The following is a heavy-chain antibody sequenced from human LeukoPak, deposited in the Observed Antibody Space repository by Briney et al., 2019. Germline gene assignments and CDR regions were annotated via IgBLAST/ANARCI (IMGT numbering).Heavy chain of an antibody. CDR3: ARGVIQLSTDAFDI. D-gene: IGHD5-18*01. V-gene: IGHV4-59*01. CDR2: IYYSGST. CDR1: GGSISGYY. Sequence: SETLSLTCTVSGGSISGYYWSWIRQPPGKGLEWIGYIYYSGSTNYNPSLKSRVTISVDTSKNQFSLKLSSVTAADTAVYYCARGVIQLSTDAFDIWGQRTMVTVSS. J-gene: IGHJ3*02.